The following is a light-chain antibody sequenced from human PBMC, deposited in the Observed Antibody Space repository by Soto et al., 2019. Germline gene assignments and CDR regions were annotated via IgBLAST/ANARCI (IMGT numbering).Light chain of an antibody. CDR1: SSNLGSNY. J-gene: IGLJ1*01. Sequence: QAVVTQPPSASGTPGQRVTISCSGSSSNLGSNYVYWYQQFPGTAPKLLIYSNNERPSGVPDRFSGSKSGTSASLAISGLRSEDEADYYCAAWDDSLSGQVFGTGTKLTVL. V-gene: IGLV1-47*02. CDR2: SNN. CDR3: AAWDDSLSGQV.